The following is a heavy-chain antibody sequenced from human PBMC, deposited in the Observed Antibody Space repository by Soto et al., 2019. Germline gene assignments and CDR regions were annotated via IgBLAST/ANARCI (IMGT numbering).Heavy chain of an antibody. CDR2: ISSSSSYI. CDR3: ARGTVVVVAATEWWFDP. J-gene: IGHJ5*02. CDR1: GFTFSSYS. Sequence: PGGSLRLSCAASGFTFSSYSMNWVRQAPGKGLEWVSSISSSSSYIYYADSVKGRFTISRDNAKNSLYLQMNSLRAEDTAVYYCARGTVVVVAATEWWFDPWGQGTLVTVSS. V-gene: IGHV3-21*01. D-gene: IGHD2-15*01.